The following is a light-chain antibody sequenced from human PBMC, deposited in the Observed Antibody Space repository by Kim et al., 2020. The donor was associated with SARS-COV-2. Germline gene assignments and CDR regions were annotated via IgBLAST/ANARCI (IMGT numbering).Light chain of an antibody. CDR2: ANN. Sequence: RVTISCTGSTSNIGAGYDVHWYQQLPGTAPTLLISANNNRPSGVPDRFSGSGSVTSASLAITGLQAEDEADYYCQSYDSSLSVVVFGGGTQLTVL. CDR1: TSNIGAGYD. J-gene: IGLJ2*01. V-gene: IGLV1-40*01. CDR3: QSYDSSLSVVV.